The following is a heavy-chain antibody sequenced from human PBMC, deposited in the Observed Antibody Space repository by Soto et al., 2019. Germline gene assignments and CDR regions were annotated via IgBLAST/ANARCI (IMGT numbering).Heavy chain of an antibody. CDR1: GYTFTSYY. Sequence: GASVKVSCNASGYTFTSYYMHWVRPAPGQGLEWMGIINPSGGSTSYAQKFQGRVTMTRDTSTSTVYMELSSLRSEDTAVYYCARLVGELQADYLGQGTLVTVSS. J-gene: IGHJ4*02. D-gene: IGHD1-26*01. CDR2: INPSGGST. CDR3: ARLVGELQADY. V-gene: IGHV1-46*01.